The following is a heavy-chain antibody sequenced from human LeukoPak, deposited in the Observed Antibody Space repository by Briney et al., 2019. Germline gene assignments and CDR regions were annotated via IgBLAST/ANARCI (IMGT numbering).Heavy chain of an antibody. J-gene: IGHJ6*03. CDR2: IYPGDSDT. D-gene: IGHD2-2*01. V-gene: IGHV5-51*01. CDR3: ARHQYQLPNHYYYYYMDV. CDR1: GYSFTSYW. Sequence: GESLKISCTGSGYSFTSYWIGWVRQMPGKGLEWMGIIYPGDSDTRYSPSFQGQVTISADKSISTAYLQWSSLKASDTAMYYCARHQYQLPNHYYYYYMDVWGKGTTVTVSS.